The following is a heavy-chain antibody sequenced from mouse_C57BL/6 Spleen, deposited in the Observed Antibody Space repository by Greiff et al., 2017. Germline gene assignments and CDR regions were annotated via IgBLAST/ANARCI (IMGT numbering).Heavy chain of an antibody. V-gene: IGHV1-78*01. J-gene: IGHJ1*03. CDR1: GYTFTDHT. Sequence: QVQLKESDAELVKPGASVKISCKVSGYTFTDHTIHWMKQRPEQGLEWIGYIYPRDGSTKYNEKFKGKATLTADKSSSTAYMQLNSLTSEDSAVYFCARGYYYGSSYEYFDVWGTGTTVTVSS. CDR2: IYPRDGST. CDR3: ARGYYYGSSYEYFDV. D-gene: IGHD1-1*01.